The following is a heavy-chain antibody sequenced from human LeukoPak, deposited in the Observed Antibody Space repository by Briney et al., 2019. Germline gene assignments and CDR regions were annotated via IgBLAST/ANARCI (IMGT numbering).Heavy chain of an antibody. D-gene: IGHD1-1*01. Sequence: SETLSLTCTVSGGSISSGTYYWSWIRQPAGKGLEWIGRIYTSGSTNYNPSLKSRITISVDTSKNQFSLKLSSVTAADTAVYYCARDWYNWSDNWFDPWGQGTLVTVSS. CDR3: ARDWYNWSDNWFDP. CDR2: IYTSGST. CDR1: GGSISSGTYY. J-gene: IGHJ5*02. V-gene: IGHV4-61*02.